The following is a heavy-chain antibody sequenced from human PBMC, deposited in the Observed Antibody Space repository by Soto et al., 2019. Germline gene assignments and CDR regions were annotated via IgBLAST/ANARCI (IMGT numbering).Heavy chain of an antibody. Sequence: PSETLSLTCTVSGGSISSYYWSWIRQPPGKGLEWIGYIYYSGSTNYNPSLKSRATISVDTSKNQFSLKLSSVTAADTAVYYCAHYYYDSSGRFDPWGQGTLVTVSS. V-gene: IGHV4-59*01. CDR3: AHYYYDSSGRFDP. CDR1: GGSISSYY. CDR2: IYYSGST. J-gene: IGHJ5*02. D-gene: IGHD3-22*01.